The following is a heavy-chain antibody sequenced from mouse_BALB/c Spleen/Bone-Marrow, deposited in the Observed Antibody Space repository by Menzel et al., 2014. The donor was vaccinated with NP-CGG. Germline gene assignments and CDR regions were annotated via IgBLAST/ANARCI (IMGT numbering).Heavy chain of an antibody. CDR2: INPGSGAT. D-gene: IGHD4-1*01. CDR3: ARKLGPSYAMDY. J-gene: IGHJ4*01. V-gene: IGHV1-54*01. CDR1: GYAFTNYL. Sequence: QVQLQQSGADLVRPGTSVKVSCKASGYAFTNYLIEWVKQRPGQGLEWIGVINPGSGATNYNEKFKGKETLTADKSSSTAYMQLSSMTSDNSAVYFCARKLGPSYAMDYWGQGTSVTVSS.